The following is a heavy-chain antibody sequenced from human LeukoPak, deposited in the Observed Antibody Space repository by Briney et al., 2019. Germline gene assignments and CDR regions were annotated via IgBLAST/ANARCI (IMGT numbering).Heavy chain of an antibody. J-gene: IGHJ4*02. D-gene: IGHD5-24*01. Sequence: GGSLRLSCAASGFTFSSYAMSWVRQAPGKGLEWVSAISGSGGSTNYADSVKGRFTISRDNSKNTLYLQMNSLRAEDTAVYYCARELSEMATISPFDYWGQGTLVTVSS. V-gene: IGHV3-23*01. CDR3: ARELSEMATISPFDY. CDR2: ISGSGGST. CDR1: GFTFSSYA.